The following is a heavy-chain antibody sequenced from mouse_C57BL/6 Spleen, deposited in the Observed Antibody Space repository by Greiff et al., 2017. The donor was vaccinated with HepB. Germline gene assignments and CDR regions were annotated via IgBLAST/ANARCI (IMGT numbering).Heavy chain of an antibody. V-gene: IGHV3-1*01. CDR2: ISYSGST. D-gene: IGHD1-1*01. CDR1: GYSITSGYD. Sequence: EVQLQESGPGMVKPSQSLSLTCTVTGYSITSGYDWHWIRHFPGNKLEWMGYISYSGSTNYNPSLKSRISITHDTSKNHFFLKLNSVTTEDTATYYCASDYGSSYWFAYWGQGTLVTVSA. CDR3: ASDYGSSYWFAY. J-gene: IGHJ3*01.